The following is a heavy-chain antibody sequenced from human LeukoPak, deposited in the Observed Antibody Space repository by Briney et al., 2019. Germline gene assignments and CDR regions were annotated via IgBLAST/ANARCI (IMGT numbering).Heavy chain of an antibody. D-gene: IGHD2-2*01. CDR1: GVSLSDGRYY. V-gene: IGHV4-31*03. CDR3: ATPYCSSISCLDVFNM. J-gene: IGHJ3*02. Sequence: PSETLSLTCSVSGVSLSDGRYYWTWIRQHPGKGLEWIVYKYYSGSAKYNPSLKSRLTISIDTSKNQFSLHLSSVTAADTATYYCATPYCSSISCLDVFNMWGQGTRVTVSS. CDR2: KYYSGSA.